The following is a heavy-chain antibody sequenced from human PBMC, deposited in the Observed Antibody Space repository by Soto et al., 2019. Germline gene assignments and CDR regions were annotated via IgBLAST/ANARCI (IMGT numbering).Heavy chain of an antibody. J-gene: IGHJ4*02. CDR3: ARDLKSNRFQQQLAPTTAHGFDY. CDR2: IWYDGSNK. Sequence: HPGGSLRLSCAASGFTFSSYGMHWVRQAPGKGLEWVAVIWYDGSNKYYADSVKGRFTISRDNSKNTLYLQMNSLRAEDTAVYYCARDLKSNRFQQQLAPTTAHGFDYWGQGTLVTVSS. V-gene: IGHV3-33*01. CDR1: GFTFSSYG. D-gene: IGHD6-13*01.